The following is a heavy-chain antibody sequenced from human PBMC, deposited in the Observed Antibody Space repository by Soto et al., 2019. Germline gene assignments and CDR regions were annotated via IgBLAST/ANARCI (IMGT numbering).Heavy chain of an antibody. CDR3: ARNISNFRYYFYAMGV. CDR2: IYPGDSDP. V-gene: IGHV5-51*01. CDR1: GSTFTDYW. D-gene: IGHD4-4*01. J-gene: IGHJ6*02. Sequence: GESLKISCKGSGSTFTDYWIGWVRQLPGKGLEWMGIIYPGDSDPRYSPSFQGHVTITVDKSTSTAYLQWNTLKASYTAMYYCARNISNFRYYFYAMGVWGQGTTVTVSS.